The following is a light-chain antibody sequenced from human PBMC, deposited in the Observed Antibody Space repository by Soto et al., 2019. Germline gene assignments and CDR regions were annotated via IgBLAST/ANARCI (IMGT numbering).Light chain of an antibody. CDR3: SSYTSSSTYV. J-gene: IGLJ1*01. CDR2: DVS. V-gene: IGLV2-14*01. CDR1: SSDVGGYNY. Sequence: LTQPASVSGSPGQSITISCTGTSSDVGGYNYVSWYQQHPGKAPKLMIYDVSNWPSGVSNRFSDSKSGNTASLTISGLQAEDEADYYCSSYTSSSTYVFGTGTKVTVL.